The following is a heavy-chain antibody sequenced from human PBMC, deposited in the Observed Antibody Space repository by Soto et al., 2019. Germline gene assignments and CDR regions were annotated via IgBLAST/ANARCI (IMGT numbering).Heavy chain of an antibody. Sequence: GGSLRLSCAASGFTFSSYGMHWVRQAPGKGLEWVAVIWYDGSNKYYADSVKGRFTISRDNSKNTLYLQMNSLRAEDTAVYYCARDPLRGHSYAFDIWGQGTMVTVSS. CDR1: GFTFSSYG. CDR3: ARDPLRGHSYAFDI. J-gene: IGHJ3*02. CDR2: IWYDGSNK. D-gene: IGHD3-10*01. V-gene: IGHV3-33*01.